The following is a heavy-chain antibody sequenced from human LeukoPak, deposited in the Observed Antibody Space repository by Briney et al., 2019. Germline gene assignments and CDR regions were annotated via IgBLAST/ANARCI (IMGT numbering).Heavy chain of an antibody. CDR2: ISWNSGSI. CDR3: AKDMYYYDSSGYYLDYYGMDV. J-gene: IGHJ6*02. Sequence: PGRSLRLSCAASGFTFDDYAMHWVRQAPEKGLGWVSGISWNSGSIGYADSVKGRFTISRDNAKNSLYLQMNSLRAEDTALYYCAKDMYYYDSSGYYLDYYGMDVWGQGTTVTVSS. D-gene: IGHD3-22*01. V-gene: IGHV3-9*01. CDR1: GFTFDDYA.